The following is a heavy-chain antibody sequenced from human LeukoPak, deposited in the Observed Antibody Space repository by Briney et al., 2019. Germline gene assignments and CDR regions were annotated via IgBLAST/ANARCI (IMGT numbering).Heavy chain of an antibody. J-gene: IGHJ4*02. V-gene: IGHV3-30*04. CDR1: GFTFSSYS. CDR3: ARGLDSSGWCFDY. Sequence: PGGSLRLSCAASGFTFSSYSMHWVRQAPGKGLEWVAVISYDGSNKYYADSVKGRFTISRDNSKNTLYLQMNSLRAEDTAVYYCARGLDSSGWCFDYWGQGTLVTVSS. CDR2: ISYDGSNK. D-gene: IGHD6-19*01.